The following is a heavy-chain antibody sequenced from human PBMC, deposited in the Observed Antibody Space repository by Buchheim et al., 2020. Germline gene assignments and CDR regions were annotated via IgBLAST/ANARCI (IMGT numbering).Heavy chain of an antibody. J-gene: IGHJ6*02. CDR2: ISGSGDST. CDR1: GFTFSTYA. D-gene: IGHD2-15*01. V-gene: IGHV3-23*01. Sequence: EVQLLESGGGLVQPGGSLRLSCAASGFTFSTYAMSWVRQAPGKGLEWVSSISGSGDSTFYADSVKGRFTISRDNSKNTLYLQMNSLRAEDTAVYSCAKDQLCVGGSCYHYYYGMDVWGQGTT. CDR3: AKDQLCVGGSCYHYYYGMDV.